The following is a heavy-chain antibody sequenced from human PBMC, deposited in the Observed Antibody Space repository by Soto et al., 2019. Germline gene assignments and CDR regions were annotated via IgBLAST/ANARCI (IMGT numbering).Heavy chain of an antibody. D-gene: IGHD3-16*01. Sequence: EVQLVESGGGLVQPGGSLRLSCAASGFTFSSYWMHWVRQAPGKGLVWVSRINSDGSSTSYADSVKGRFTISRDNAKNTLYLQMNSLRAEDTAVYYCARGGPGSDYIWGSDSPIDYWGQGTLVTVSS. V-gene: IGHV3-74*01. J-gene: IGHJ4*02. CDR3: ARGGPGSDYIWGSDSPIDY. CDR1: GFTFSSYW. CDR2: INSDGSST.